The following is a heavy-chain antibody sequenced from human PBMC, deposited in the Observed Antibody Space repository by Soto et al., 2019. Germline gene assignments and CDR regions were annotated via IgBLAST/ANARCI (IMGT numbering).Heavy chain of an antibody. CDR1: GFTFSNAW. CDR3: TTGYSYGYYYYYGMDV. D-gene: IGHD5-18*01. Sequence: GGSLRLSCAASGFTFSNAWMNWVRQAPGKGLEWVGRIKSKTDGGTTDYAAPVKGRFTISRDDSKNTLYLQMNSLKTEDTAVYYCTTGYSYGYYYYYGMDVWGQGTTVTVSS. V-gene: IGHV3-15*07. J-gene: IGHJ6*02. CDR2: IKSKTDGGTT.